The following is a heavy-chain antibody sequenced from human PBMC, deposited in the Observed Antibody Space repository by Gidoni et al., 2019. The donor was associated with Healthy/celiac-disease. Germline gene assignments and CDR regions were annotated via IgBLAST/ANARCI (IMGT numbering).Heavy chain of an antibody. CDR3: AKGYSSSFGRENYFDY. CDR1: RFTFDDYA. J-gene: IGHJ4*02. D-gene: IGHD6-6*01. CDR2: ISWNSGSI. Sequence: EVQLVESGGGLVQPGRSLRLSCAASRFTFDDYAMHWVRQAPGKGLEWVSGISWNSGSIGYADSVKGRFTISRDNAKNSLYLQMNSLRAEDTALYYCAKGYSSSFGRENYFDYWGQGTLVTVSS. V-gene: IGHV3-9*01.